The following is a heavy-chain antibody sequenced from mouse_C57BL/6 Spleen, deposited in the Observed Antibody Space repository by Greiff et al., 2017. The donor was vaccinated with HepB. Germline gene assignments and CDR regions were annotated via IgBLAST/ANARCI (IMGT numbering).Heavy chain of an antibody. V-gene: IGHV5-17*01. CDR2: ISRGSSTI. CDR3: ARHDV. CDR1: GFTFSDYG. J-gene: IGHJ1*03. Sequence: EVKLMESGGGLVKPGGSLKLSCAASGFTFSDYGMHWVRQAPEKGLEWVAYISRGSSTIYYADTVKGRFTLSRDNAKNTLFRQMTSLSAEDTAMYYCARHDVWGTGTTVTVSS.